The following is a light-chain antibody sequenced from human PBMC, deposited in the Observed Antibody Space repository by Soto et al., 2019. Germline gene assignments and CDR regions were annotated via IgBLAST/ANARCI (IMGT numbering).Light chain of an antibody. J-gene: IGKJ3*01. V-gene: IGKV4-1*01. CDR3: QQYYSTPPT. Sequence: DIVMTQSPDSLAVSLGERATINCKSSQSVLYSSNNKNYLAWYQQKPGQTPKLRIYWASTRESGVPDQFSGSGSVTDFTLTISSLQAEDVAVYYCQQYYSTPPTFGPGTKVDIK. CDR2: WAS. CDR1: QSVLYSSNNKNY.